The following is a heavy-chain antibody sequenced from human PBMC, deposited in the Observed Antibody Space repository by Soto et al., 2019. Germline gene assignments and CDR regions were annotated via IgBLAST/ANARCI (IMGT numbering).Heavy chain of an antibody. J-gene: IGHJ4*02. Sequence: QVQLVQSGAEVKKPGASVKVSCKASGYTFTSYGISWVRQAPGQGLEWMGWINAYNGNTNYAQRLQGRVTMTTDTSTSPSYMELRSLRSDDSAVVYCASDPVAGTYFDYWGQGTLVTVSS. V-gene: IGHV1-18*01. D-gene: IGHD6-19*01. CDR2: INAYNGNT. CDR1: GYTFTSYG. CDR3: ASDPVAGTYFDY.